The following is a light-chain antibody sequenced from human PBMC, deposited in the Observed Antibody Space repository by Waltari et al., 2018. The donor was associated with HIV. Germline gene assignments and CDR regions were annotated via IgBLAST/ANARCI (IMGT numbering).Light chain of an antibody. J-gene: IGKJ2*01. V-gene: IGKV3-15*01. Sequence: EIVLTQSPATLSVSPGERATLSCRASQSVSSNLAWYQQKPGQPPRLLIYRASTRTTGIPARFSGSGSGTEFTLTISSLQSEDFAVYYCQQYNDWPRGPFGQGTRLEI. CDR1: QSVSSN. CDR3: QQYNDWPRGP. CDR2: RAS.